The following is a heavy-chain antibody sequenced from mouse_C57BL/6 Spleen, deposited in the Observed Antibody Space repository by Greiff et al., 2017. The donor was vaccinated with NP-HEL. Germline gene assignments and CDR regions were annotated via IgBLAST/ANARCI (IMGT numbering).Heavy chain of an antibody. D-gene: IGHD1-1*01. Sequence: VKLVESGPGLVQPSQSLSITCTVSGFSLTSYGVHWVRQSPGKGLEWLGVIWRGGSTDYNAAFMSRLSITKDNSKSQVFFKMNSLQADDTAIYYCANYYYGSSAFAYWGQGTLVTVSA. V-gene: IGHV2-5*01. CDR1: GFSLTSYG. CDR3: ANYYYGSSAFAY. J-gene: IGHJ3*01. CDR2: IWRGGST.